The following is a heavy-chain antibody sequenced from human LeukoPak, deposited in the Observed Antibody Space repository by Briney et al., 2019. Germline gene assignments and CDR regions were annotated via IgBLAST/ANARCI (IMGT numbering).Heavy chain of an antibody. V-gene: IGHV4-59*10. CDR1: GGSFSGYY. CDR3: ASGGDSGSLIY. Sequence: SETLSLTCAVYGGSFSGYYWSRIRQPPGKGLEWIGRIYTSGSTNYNPSLKSRVTMSVDTSKNQFSLKLSSVTAADTAVYYCASGGDSGSLIYWGQGTLVTVSP. J-gene: IGHJ4*02. CDR2: IYTSGST. D-gene: IGHD2-21*02.